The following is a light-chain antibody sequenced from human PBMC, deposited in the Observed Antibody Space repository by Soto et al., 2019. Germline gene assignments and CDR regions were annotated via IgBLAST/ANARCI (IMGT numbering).Light chain of an antibody. V-gene: IGKV3-15*01. J-gene: IGKJ4*01. Sequence: EVVMTQSPATLSVSPGERATLSCRASRGIGSTLAWYQQKPGQTPRLLIYDTSTRATGVPARFIGSASGTELTLTITSLQSEDCAVYYCQHYVNWPLTFGGGTRVENK. CDR2: DTS. CDR1: RGIGST. CDR3: QHYVNWPLT.